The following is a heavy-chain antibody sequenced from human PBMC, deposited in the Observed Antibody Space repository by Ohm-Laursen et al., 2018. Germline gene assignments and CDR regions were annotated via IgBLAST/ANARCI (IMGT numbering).Heavy chain of an antibody. J-gene: IGHJ6*02. D-gene: IGHD2-15*01. V-gene: IGHV3-74*01. Sequence: SLRLSCAAPGFSITNYWMQWVRQVPGKGLEWVSRLSYAGTERAYADSVKGRFTFSRDNAKNTLYLQMDSLRGEDTAVYYCARGGGGCSGGSCHLGYYGMDVWGQGTTVTVSS. CDR1: GFSITNYW. CDR2: LSYAGTER. CDR3: ARGGGGCSGGSCHLGYYGMDV.